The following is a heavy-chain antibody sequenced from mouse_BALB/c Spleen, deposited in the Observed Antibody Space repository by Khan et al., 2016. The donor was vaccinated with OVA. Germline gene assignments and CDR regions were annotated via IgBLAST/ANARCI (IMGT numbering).Heavy chain of an antibody. V-gene: IGHV2-9*02. J-gene: IGHJ2*01. Sequence: QVQLKESGPGLVAPSQSLSITCTVSGFSLTSYGVHWVRQPPGKGLEWLGVIWAGGSTNYNSALMSRLSISTDNSKSQVFLKRNSLQTDDTAMYYCARLEDIWGQGTTLTGSS. CDR2: IWAGGST. CDR1: GFSLTSYG. D-gene: IGHD1-3*01. CDR3: ARLEDI.